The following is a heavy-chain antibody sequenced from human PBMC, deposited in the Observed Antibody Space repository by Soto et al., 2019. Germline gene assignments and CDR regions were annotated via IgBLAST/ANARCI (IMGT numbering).Heavy chain of an antibody. V-gene: IGHV4-34*01. J-gene: IGHJ1*01. Sequence: SETLSLTCTVSGGSISSYYWSWIRQPPGKGLEWIGEINHGGSTNYNPSLKSRVTISVDTSKNQFSLKLSSVTAADTAVYYCARGVGAVAEYFQHWGQGTLVTVSS. CDR3: ARGVGAVAEYFQH. D-gene: IGHD6-19*01. CDR1: GGSISSYY. CDR2: INHGGST.